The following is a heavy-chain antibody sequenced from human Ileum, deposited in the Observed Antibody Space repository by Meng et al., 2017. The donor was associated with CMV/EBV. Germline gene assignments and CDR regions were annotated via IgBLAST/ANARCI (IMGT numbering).Heavy chain of an antibody. D-gene: IGHD6-19*01. CDR3: ARAYSSPWYTSNWGFDY. J-gene: IGHJ4*02. CDR1: CGSFINYS. V-gene: IGHV4-34*01. Sequence: GLLNLSETFTIPLAVVCGSFINYSRHWIGQPQRKVLEWIGEINHSGCTNYNHSLASRVIISVDTYKNQLSLKLSSVTAADTAVYYCARAYSSPWYTSNWGFDYWGQGALVTVSS. CDR2: INHSGCT.